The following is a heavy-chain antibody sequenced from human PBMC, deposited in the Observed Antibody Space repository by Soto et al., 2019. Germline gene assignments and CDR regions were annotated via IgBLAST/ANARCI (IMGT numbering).Heavy chain of an antibody. J-gene: IGHJ4*02. CDR3: ARDGGVASGWFDY. V-gene: IGHV3-7*01. D-gene: IGHD6-19*01. CDR2: IKQDGSEK. CDR1: GFTFSSYW. Sequence: GGSLRLSCAASGFTFSSYWMSWVRQAPGKGLEWVANIKQDGSEKYYADSVKGRFTISRDNAKNSLYLQMNSLRAEDTAVYYCARDGGVASGWFDYWGQGTLVTVSS.